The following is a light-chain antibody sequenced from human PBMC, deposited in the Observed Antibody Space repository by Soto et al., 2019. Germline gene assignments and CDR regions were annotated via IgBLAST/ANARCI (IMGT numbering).Light chain of an antibody. CDR1: QSINSKS. J-gene: IGKJ3*01. V-gene: IGKV3-20*01. CDR3: QPYGGSFI. CDR2: NTS. Sequence: LKKALGTLCLSPGGGATVSYRVSQSINSKSLVWYQRKFGQAPRLLIYNTSSRATGIPDRFSGSGSGTDFTLSISRLEPEGFAVYYCQPYGGSFIFGPGTKVDI.